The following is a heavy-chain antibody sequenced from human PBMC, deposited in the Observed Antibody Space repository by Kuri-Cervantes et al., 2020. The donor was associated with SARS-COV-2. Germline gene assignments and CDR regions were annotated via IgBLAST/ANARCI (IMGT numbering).Heavy chain of an antibody. CDR1: GFTFSSYS. D-gene: IGHD2-15*01. CDR2: ISSSSSYI. J-gene: IGHJ4*02. Sequence: GEALKISCAASGFTFSSYSMNWGRQAPGKGLEWVSSISSSSSYIYYADSVKGRFTISRDNAKNSLYLQMNSLRAEDTAVYYCARERGAIVVVVAATPTLDYWGQGTLVTVSS. V-gene: IGHV3-21*01. CDR3: ARERGAIVVVVAATPTLDY.